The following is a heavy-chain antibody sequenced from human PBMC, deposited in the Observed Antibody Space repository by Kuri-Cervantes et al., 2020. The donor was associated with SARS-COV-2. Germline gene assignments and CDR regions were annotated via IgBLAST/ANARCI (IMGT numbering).Heavy chain of an antibody. J-gene: IGHJ4*02. CDR1: GYSFTKFW. V-gene: IGHV5-51*01. Sequence: ETLSLTCKGSGYSFTKFWIGWVRQMPGRGLEWMGIIDPRDSDTKYSPSFEGQVTFSVDKSTNAAYLQWSFLKPSDSAIYYCARLEVLVTAIPFDSWGQGTLVTVSS. D-gene: IGHD2-21*02. CDR2: IDPRDSDT. CDR3: ARLEVLVTAIPFDS.